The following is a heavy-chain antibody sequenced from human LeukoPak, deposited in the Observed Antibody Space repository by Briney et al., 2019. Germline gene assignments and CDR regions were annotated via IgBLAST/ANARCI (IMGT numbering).Heavy chain of an antibody. CDR2: INSYGSST. D-gene: IGHD2-21*02. CDR1: GFTFSSYW. V-gene: IGHV3-74*01. Sequence: RGSLRLSCVASGFTFSSYWMHWVRQAPGKGLVWVSRINSYGSSTSYADSVKGRFTISRDNAKNTLYLQMNSLRAEDASVYYCAIAYCGGDCSFDYWGQGTLVTVSS. J-gene: IGHJ4*02. CDR3: AIAYCGGDCSFDY.